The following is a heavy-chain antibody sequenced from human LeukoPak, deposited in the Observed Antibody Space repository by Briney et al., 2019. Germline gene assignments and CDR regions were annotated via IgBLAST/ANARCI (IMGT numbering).Heavy chain of an antibody. D-gene: IGHD2-2*01. CDR2: INGDGSST. CDR3: ARRGLVPAFDI. CDR1: GFTFSSYW. J-gene: IGHJ3*02. Sequence: GGSLRLSCEASGFTFSSYWMHWVRQVPGKGLVWVSRINGDGSSTTYADAVKGRFTFSRDNAKSTLYLRMSSLRAEDTAVYYCARRGLVPAFDIWGQGTMVTVAS. V-gene: IGHV3-74*01.